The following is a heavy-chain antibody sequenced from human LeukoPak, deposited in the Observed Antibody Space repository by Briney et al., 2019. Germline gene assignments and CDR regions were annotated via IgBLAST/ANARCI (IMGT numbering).Heavy chain of an antibody. V-gene: IGHV1-18*04. CDR1: GYTFTSYY. CDR3: ARVDLLTGYYFFDY. D-gene: IGHD3-9*01. CDR2: IRGDNGDT. Sequence: ASVKVSCKASGYTFTSYYMHWVRQAPGQGLEWVGWIRGDNGDTNYAQKLQGRVTMTTDTSTSTAYMELRSLGSDETAVYYCARVDLLTGYYFFDYWGQGTLVTVSS. J-gene: IGHJ4*02.